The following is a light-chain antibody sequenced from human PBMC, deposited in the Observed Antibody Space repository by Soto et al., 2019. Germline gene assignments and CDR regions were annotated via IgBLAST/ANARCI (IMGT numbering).Light chain of an antibody. CDR2: GAS. CDR3: QQYGSSPLT. J-gene: IGKJ4*01. V-gene: IGKV3-20*01. Sequence: EIVLTQSPGTLSLSTGERATLSCRASQSVSSSYLAWYQQKPGQAPRLLIYGASSRATGIPDRFSGSGSGTDFTLTISRREPEDFAVYYCQQYGSSPLTFGGGTKVDIK. CDR1: QSVSSSY.